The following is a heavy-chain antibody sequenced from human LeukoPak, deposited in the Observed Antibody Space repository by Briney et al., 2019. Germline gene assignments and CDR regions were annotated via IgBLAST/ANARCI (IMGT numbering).Heavy chain of an antibody. D-gene: IGHD6-13*01. Sequence: SETLSLTCTDSGGSISSYYWSWIRQPPGKGLEWIGYIYYSGSTNYNPSLKSRVTISVDTSKNQFSLKLSSVTAADTAVYYCARAAAAETFDYWGQGTLVTVSS. V-gene: IGHV4-59*01. CDR3: ARAAAAETFDY. CDR1: GGSISSYY. CDR2: IYYSGST. J-gene: IGHJ4*02.